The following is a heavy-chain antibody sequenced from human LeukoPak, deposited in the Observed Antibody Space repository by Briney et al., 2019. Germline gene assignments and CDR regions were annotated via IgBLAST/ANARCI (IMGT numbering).Heavy chain of an antibody. CDR3: ARGIAAAASPDY. Sequence: GSLGLSCAASGFTVSGNYLSWVRQAPGKGLEWVSTIYAGGSTYYADSVKGRFTISRDNSKNTLYLQMNTLRVEDTAVYYCARGIAAAASPDYWGQGTLVTVSS. J-gene: IGHJ4*02. V-gene: IGHV3-66*01. CDR2: IYAGGST. CDR1: GFTVSGNY. D-gene: IGHD6-13*01.